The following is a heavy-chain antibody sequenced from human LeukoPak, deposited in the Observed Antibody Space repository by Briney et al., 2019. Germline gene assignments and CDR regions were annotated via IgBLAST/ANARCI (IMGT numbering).Heavy chain of an antibody. CDR3: ARAGIEMTLVSPRADY. D-gene: IGHD5-24*01. V-gene: IGHV1-69*01. CDR2: IIPIFGTA. CDR1: GGTFSSYA. Sequence: SVTVSCKASGGTFSSYAISWVRQAPGQGLEWMGGIIPIFGTANYAQKFQGRVTITADESTSTAYMELSSLRSEDTAVYYCARAGIEMTLVSPRADYWGQGSLVTVSS. J-gene: IGHJ4*02.